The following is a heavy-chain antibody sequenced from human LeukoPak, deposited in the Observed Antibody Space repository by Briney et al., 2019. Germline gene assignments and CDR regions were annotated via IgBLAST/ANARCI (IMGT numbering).Heavy chain of an antibody. Sequence: GGSLRLSCAASGFTFNKYWMTWVRQAPGKGLEGVANIKDDGRQKNYVDSVKGRFTISRDNAKNSAYLQMDNLRDEDTAVYYCARERSGIYDYWGQGSLVTVSS. D-gene: IGHD1-26*01. J-gene: IGHJ4*02. CDR2: IKDDGRQK. V-gene: IGHV3-7*01. CDR3: ARERSGIYDY. CDR1: GFTFNKYW.